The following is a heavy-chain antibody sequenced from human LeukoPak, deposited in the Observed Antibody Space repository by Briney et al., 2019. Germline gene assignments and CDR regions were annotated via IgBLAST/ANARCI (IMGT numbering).Heavy chain of an antibody. CDR2: IYHGDSDT. CDR1: GYSFTSNW. D-gene: IGHD3-10*01. Sequence: GESLKISCKGSGYSFTSNWIGCVRQRPGKGLEWMEIIYHGDSDTRYSPSFQGQVTISADKSISTAYLQWSSLKASDTAMYYCARQDTMVRGAFDIWGQGTMVTVSS. J-gene: IGHJ3*02. CDR3: ARQDTMVRGAFDI. V-gene: IGHV5-51*01.